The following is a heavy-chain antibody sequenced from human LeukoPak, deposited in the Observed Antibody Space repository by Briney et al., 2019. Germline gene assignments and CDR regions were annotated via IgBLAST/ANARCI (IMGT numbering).Heavy chain of an antibody. J-gene: IGHJ4*02. V-gene: IGHV3-74*01. CDR2: INAAGGFT. CDR3: AKDLIAVAGLFDY. CDR1: GFTSSNAW. D-gene: IGHD6-19*01. Sequence: SGGSLRLSCAASGFTSSNAWMHWVRQAPGKGLVWVSRINAAGGFTSYADSVKGRFTISRDNAKNTVYLQMDSLRAEDTAVYYCAKDLIAVAGLFDYWGQGTLVTVSS.